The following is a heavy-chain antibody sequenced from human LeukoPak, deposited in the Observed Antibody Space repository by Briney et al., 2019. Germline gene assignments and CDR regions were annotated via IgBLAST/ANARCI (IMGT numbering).Heavy chain of an antibody. D-gene: IGHD3-22*01. Sequence: GGSLRLSCAASGFTFSSYGMHWVRQAPGKGLEWVAVISYDGSNKYYADSVKGRFTIPRDNSKNTLYLQMNSLRAEDTAVYYCAKTRPPITMIVVAYDYWGQGTLVTVSS. CDR1: GFTFSSYG. CDR2: ISYDGSNK. V-gene: IGHV3-30*18. CDR3: AKTRPPITMIVVAYDY. J-gene: IGHJ4*02.